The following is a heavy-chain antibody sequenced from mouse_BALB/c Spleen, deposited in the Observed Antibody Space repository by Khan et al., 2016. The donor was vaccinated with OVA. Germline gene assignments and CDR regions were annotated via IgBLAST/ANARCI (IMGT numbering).Heavy chain of an antibody. CDR1: GYTFTTAG. CDR2: INTHSGAP. Sequence: VQLVESGPELKKPGETVRISCKASGYTFTTAGIQWVQKMPGKGLKWIGWINTHSGAPKYAEDFKGRFAFSLEIPVNTPYLQIAKLKNEERATYFCARGGAAYYRNDGGAMEYWGQGTSVTVSS. J-gene: IGHJ4*01. V-gene: IGHV9-4*02. D-gene: IGHD2-14*01. CDR3: ARGGAAYYRNDGGAMEY.